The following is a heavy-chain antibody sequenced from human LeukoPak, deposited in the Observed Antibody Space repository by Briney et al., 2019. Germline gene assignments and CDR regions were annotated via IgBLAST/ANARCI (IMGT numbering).Heavy chain of an antibody. Sequence: SETLSLTCTVSGGSISSSSYYWGWIRQPPGKGLEWIGSIYYSGSTYYNPSLKSRVTISVDTSKNQFSLKLSSVTAADTAVYYCARGERGYSYGVDYWGQGTLVTASS. V-gene: IGHV4-39*01. CDR2: IYYSGST. D-gene: IGHD5-18*01. CDR1: GGSISSSSYY. CDR3: ARGERGYSYGVDY. J-gene: IGHJ4*02.